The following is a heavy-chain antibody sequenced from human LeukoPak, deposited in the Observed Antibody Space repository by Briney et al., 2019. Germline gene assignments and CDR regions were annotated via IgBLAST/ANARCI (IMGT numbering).Heavy chain of an antibody. D-gene: IGHD6-13*01. V-gene: IGHV4-59*01. Sequence: SETLSLTCTVSGGSISSYYWSWIRQPPGKGLEWIGYIYYSGSTNYNPSLKSRVTISVDTSKNQFSLKLSSVTAADTAVYYCARVEVAAAGNYYYYYYMDVWGKGTTVTVSS. CDR3: ARVEVAAAGNYYYYYYMDV. CDR1: GGSISSYY. CDR2: IYYSGST. J-gene: IGHJ6*03.